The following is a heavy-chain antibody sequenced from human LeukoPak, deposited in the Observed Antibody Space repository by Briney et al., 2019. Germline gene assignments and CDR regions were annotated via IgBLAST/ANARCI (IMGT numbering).Heavy chain of an antibody. V-gene: IGHV3-23*01. CDR1: GFTFTSYC. CDR3: ATVFSSSNEFFVY. CDR2: ISGSDGNT. J-gene: IGHJ4*02. D-gene: IGHD2-2*01. Sequence: GGSLRLSCAASGFTFTSYCMNWVRQAPGKGVEWVSGISGSDGNTYYADSVKGRFTISRDNSKNTLNLQMNSLRAEDTAVYYCATVFSSSNEFFVYWGQGALVTVSS.